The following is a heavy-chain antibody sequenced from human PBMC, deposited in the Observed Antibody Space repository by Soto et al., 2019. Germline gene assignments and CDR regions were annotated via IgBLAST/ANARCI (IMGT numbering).Heavy chain of an antibody. CDR1: GFTISDAW. Sequence: EVQLVESGGGLVKPGWSRRLSCAVSGFTISDAWMSWVRQAPWQVLEWVARIKSESDGGALDYASPVKGRFGVSRDDSRNTLFLQMNSLRDDDTGVYYCTTDRRQLAQFDNWGQGTLVSVSS. V-gene: IGHV3-15*01. CDR3: TTDRRQLAQFDN. J-gene: IGHJ4*02. D-gene: IGHD6-6*01. CDR2: IKSESDGGAL.